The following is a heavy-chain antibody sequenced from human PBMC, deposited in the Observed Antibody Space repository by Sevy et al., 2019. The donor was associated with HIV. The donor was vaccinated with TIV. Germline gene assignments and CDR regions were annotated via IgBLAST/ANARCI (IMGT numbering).Heavy chain of an antibody. Sequence: ASVKVSCKASGGTFSSYAISWVRQAPGQGLEWMGRIIPIFGTANYAQKFQGRVTITADESTSTVCMELSSLRSEDTAVYYCARDGQGRYCSSTSCTHNYYYYYYMDVWGKGTTVTVSS. CDR3: ARDGQGRYCSSTSCTHNYYYYYYMDV. V-gene: IGHV1-69*13. CDR2: IIPIFGTA. CDR1: GGTFSSYA. J-gene: IGHJ6*03. D-gene: IGHD2-2*01.